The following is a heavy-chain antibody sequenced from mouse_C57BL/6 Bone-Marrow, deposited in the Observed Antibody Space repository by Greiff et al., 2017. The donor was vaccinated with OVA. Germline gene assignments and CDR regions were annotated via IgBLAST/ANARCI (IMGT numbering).Heavy chain of an antibody. Sequence: EVMLVESGGGLVKPGGSLKLSCAASGFTFSSYAMSWVRQTPEKRLEWVATISDGGSYTYYPDNVKGRFTISRDNAKNNLYLQMSHLKSEDTAMYYCARDQGNYWYFDVWGTGTTVTVSS. CDR2: ISDGGSYT. J-gene: IGHJ1*03. CDR1: GFTFSSYA. CDR3: ARDQGNYWYFDV. D-gene: IGHD2-1*01. V-gene: IGHV5-4*01.